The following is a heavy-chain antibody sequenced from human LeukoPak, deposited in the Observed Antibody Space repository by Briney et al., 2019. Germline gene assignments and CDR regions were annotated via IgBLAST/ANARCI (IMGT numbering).Heavy chain of an antibody. CDR3: ARIGSHCSSTSCYGDY. CDR2: IYYSGST. Sequence: SETLSLTCTASGGSISSYYWSWIRQPPGKGLEWIGYIYYSGSTNYNPSLKSRVTMSIDTSKNQFSLNLKSVTAADTALYYCARIGSHCSSTSCYGDYWGQGALVTVSS. J-gene: IGHJ4*02. V-gene: IGHV4-59*12. D-gene: IGHD2-2*01. CDR1: GGSISSYY.